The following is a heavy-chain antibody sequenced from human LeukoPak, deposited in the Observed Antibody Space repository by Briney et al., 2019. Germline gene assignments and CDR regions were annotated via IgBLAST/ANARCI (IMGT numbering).Heavy chain of an antibody. Sequence: SETLSLTCTVSGGSISSSSYYWGWIRQPPGKGLEWIGSIYYSGSTYYSPSLKSRVTISVDTSKNQFSLKLSSVTAAETAVYYCARAPGSMDVWGKGTTVTVSS. CDR1: GGSISSSSYY. CDR2: IYYSGST. V-gene: IGHV4-39*01. J-gene: IGHJ6*03. CDR3: ARAPGSMDV.